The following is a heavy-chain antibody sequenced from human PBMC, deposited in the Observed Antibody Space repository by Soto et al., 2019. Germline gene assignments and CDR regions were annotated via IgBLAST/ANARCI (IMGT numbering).Heavy chain of an antibody. J-gene: IGHJ6*02. D-gene: IGHD3-10*01. V-gene: IGHV4-34*01. CDR2: ISHSGST. Sequence: SETLSLTCAVYGGSFTGYYWSWIRQPPGKGLEWIGEISHSGSTNYNPSLKSRVTISVDTSKNQFSLKLSSVTAADTAVYYCARGILLWFGESYSYYYDMDVWGQGTTVTVSS. CDR1: GGSFTGYY. CDR3: ARGILLWFGESYSYYYDMDV.